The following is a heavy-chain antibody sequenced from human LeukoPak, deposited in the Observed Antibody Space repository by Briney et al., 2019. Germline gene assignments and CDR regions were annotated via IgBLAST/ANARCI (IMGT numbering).Heavy chain of an antibody. Sequence: GGSLRLSCAASGFTFDDYAMHWVRQAPGKGLEWVSGISWNSGSIGYADSVKGRFTISRDNAKNSLYLQMNSLRAEDTALYYCAKDVFSGSYYFRGFPDYWGQGTLVTVSS. V-gene: IGHV3-9*01. CDR2: ISWNSGSI. D-gene: IGHD3-10*01. CDR3: AKDVFSGSYYFRGFPDY. J-gene: IGHJ4*02. CDR1: GFTFDDYA.